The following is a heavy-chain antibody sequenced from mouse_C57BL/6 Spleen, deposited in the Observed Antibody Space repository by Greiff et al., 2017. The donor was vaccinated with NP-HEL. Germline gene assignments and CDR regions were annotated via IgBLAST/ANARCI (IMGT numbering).Heavy chain of an antibody. CDR1: GYTFTSYT. V-gene: IGHV1-4*01. J-gene: IGHJ1*03. Sequence: QVQLKQSGAELARPGASVKMSCKASGYTFTSYTMHWVKQRPGQGLEWIGYINPSSGYTKYNQKFKDKATLTADKSSSTAYMQLSSLTSEDSAVYYCARGEFYWYFDVWGTGTTVTVSS. CDR3: ARGEFYWYFDV. CDR2: INPSSGYT.